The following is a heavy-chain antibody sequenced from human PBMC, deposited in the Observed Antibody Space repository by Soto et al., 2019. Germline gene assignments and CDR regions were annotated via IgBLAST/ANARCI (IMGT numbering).Heavy chain of an antibody. V-gene: IGHV4-34*01. CDR1: GGSFRGYY. J-gene: IGHJ5*02. CDR3: ARGGVPLAARRGYNWFDP. Sequence: QVQLQQWGAGLLKPSETLSLTCAVYGGSFRGYYWSWIRQPPGKGLEWIGEINHSGSTNYNPSLKSRVTISVDTSKNQFSLKLSSVTAADTAVYYCARGGVPLAARRGYNWFDPWGQGTLVTVSS. D-gene: IGHD6-6*01. CDR2: INHSGST.